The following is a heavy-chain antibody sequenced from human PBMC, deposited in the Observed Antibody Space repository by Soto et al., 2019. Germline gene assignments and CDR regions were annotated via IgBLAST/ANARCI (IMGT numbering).Heavy chain of an antibody. CDR1: GFTFDDYA. D-gene: IGHD1-7*01. CDR3: AKAPHSYNWNYGSRNWFDP. CDR2: ISWNSGSI. J-gene: IGHJ5*02. V-gene: IGHV3-9*01. Sequence: EVQLVESGGGLVQPGRSLRLSCAASGFTFDDYAMHWVRQAPGKGLEWVSGISWNSGSIGYADSVKGRFTISRDNAKNSLYLQMNSLRAEDTALYYCAKAPHSYNWNYGSRNWFDPWGQGTLVTVSS.